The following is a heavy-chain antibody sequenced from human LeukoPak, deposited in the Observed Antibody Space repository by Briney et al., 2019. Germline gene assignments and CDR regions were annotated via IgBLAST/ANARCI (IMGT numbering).Heavy chain of an antibody. CDR1: GGSISSYY. CDR2: IYYSGST. V-gene: IGHV4-59*06. CDR3: ARDRQDFDAFDI. Sequence: SETLSLTCTVSGGSISSYYWSWIRQHPGKGLEWIGYIYYSGSTYYNPSLKSRVTISVDTSKNQFSLKLSSVTAADTAVYYCARDRQDFDAFDIWGQGTMVTVSS. J-gene: IGHJ3*02.